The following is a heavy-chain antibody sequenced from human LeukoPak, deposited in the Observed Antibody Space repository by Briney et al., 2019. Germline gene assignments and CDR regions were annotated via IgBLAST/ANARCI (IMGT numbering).Heavy chain of an antibody. CDR1: GYTFTGYY. CDR3: ARDRGYSYAKKSSYYYYMDV. V-gene: IGHV1-2*02. Sequence: GASVKVSCKASGYTFTGYYMHWARQAPGQGLEWMGWINPNSGGTNYAQKFQGRVTMTRDTSISTAYMELYSLTSEDTAVYYCARDRGYSYAKKSSYYYYMDVWGKGTTVTISS. CDR2: INPNSGGT. D-gene: IGHD5-18*01. J-gene: IGHJ6*03.